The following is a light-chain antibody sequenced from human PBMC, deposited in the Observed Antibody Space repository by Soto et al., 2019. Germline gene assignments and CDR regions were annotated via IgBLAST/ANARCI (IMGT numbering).Light chain of an antibody. J-gene: IGKJ3*01. Sequence: EIVMTQSPATLSVSPGERATLSCRASQSVSSNLAWYQQTPGRAPRLLIYGAFTRATGVPARFSGSGSGTEFTLTISSLQSEDFAVYYCQQYNNWPSHITFGPGTKVDIK. CDR3: QQYNNWPSHIT. CDR2: GAF. CDR1: QSVSSN. V-gene: IGKV3-15*01.